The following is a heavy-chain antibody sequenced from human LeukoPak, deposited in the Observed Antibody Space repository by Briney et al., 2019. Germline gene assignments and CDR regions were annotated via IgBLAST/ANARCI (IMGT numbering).Heavy chain of an antibody. Sequence: SESLSLTCTVSGGSISSNNYYWGWIRQPPRKGLEWIGSIFYSGSTYYNPSLKSRVTISVDTSKNQFSLKLSSVTAADTAVYYCARLAVAGINDYWGQGTLVTVSS. D-gene: IGHD6-19*01. CDR2: IFYSGST. CDR3: ARLAVAGINDY. CDR1: GGSISSNNYY. J-gene: IGHJ4*02. V-gene: IGHV4-39*01.